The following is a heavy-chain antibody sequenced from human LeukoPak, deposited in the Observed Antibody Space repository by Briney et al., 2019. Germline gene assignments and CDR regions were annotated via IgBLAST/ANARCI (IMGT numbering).Heavy chain of an antibody. CDR1: GFTFSSYT. CDR2: IRITTGAL. CDR3: ARGKSVYYYDNSGYFDS. Sequence: PGGSLRLSCAASGFTFSSYTMNWVRQAPGKGLEWLSYIRITTGALYYADSVKGRFTIPRDNAKNSLYLQMNNLRAEDTAVYYCARGKSVYYYDNSGYFDSWGQGTLVTVSS. J-gene: IGHJ4*02. V-gene: IGHV3-48*01. D-gene: IGHD3-22*01.